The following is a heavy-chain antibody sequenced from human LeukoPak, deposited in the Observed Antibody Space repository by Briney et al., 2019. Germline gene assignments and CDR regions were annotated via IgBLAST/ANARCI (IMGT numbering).Heavy chain of an antibody. CDR3: ARDYYDSSGYYSLSNWFDP. J-gene: IGHJ5*02. CDR2: ISYDGSNK. V-gene: IGHV3-30-3*01. D-gene: IGHD3-22*01. CDR1: GLTFSSYA. Sequence: GGSLRLSCAASGLTFSSYAMHWVRQAPGKGLEWVAVISYDGSNKYYADSVKGRFTISRDNSKNTLYLQMNSLRAEDTAVYYCARDYYDSSGYYSLSNWFDPWGQGTLVTVSS.